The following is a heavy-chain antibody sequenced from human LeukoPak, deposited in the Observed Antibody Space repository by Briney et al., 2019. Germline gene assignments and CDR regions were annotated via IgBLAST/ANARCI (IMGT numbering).Heavy chain of an antibody. CDR1: GVSISSSSYY. Sequence: SETLSLTCTVSGVSISSSSYYWGWIRQPPGKGLEWIGSFYYSGSTYYNPSLKSRVTISVDTSKNQFSLKLSSVTAADTAVYYCARIGHEDYYFDYWGQGTLVTVSS. V-gene: IGHV4-39*07. CDR2: FYYSGST. J-gene: IGHJ4*02. CDR3: ARIGHEDYYFDY.